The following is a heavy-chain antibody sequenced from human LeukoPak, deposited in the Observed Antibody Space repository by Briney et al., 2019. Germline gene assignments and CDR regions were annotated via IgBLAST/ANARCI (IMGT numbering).Heavy chain of an antibody. J-gene: IGHJ4*02. D-gene: IGHD6-13*01. Sequence: SETLSLTCAVYGGSFSGYYWSWIRQPPGKGLEWIGEITHSGSTNYNPSLKSRVTISVDTSKNQFSLKLSSVTAADTAVYYCALRSWVFDYWGQGTLVTVSS. V-gene: IGHV4-34*01. CDR3: ALRSWVFDY. CDR1: GGSFSGYY. CDR2: ITHSGST.